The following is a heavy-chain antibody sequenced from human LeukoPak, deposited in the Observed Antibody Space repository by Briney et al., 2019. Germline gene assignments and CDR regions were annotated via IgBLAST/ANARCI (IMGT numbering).Heavy chain of an antibody. CDR2: IKQDGSQK. CDR1: GFTFSNYW. D-gene: IGHD3-10*01. V-gene: IGHV3-7*01. CDR3: AGGTGFIIDY. Sequence: GGSLRLSCAASGFTFSNYWMNWVRQAPGKGLEWVANIKQDGSQKYYVDSVRGRFTISRDNAKTSLFLQMTSLRAEDTAVYYCAGGTGFIIDYWGQGTLVTVSS. J-gene: IGHJ4*02.